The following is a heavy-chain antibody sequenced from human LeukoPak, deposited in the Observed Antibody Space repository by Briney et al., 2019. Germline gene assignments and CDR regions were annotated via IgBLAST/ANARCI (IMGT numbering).Heavy chain of an antibody. CDR3: ARRGTGSYCYDSSGYHLFGY. CDR1: GGSISSYY. CDR2: IYYSGST. D-gene: IGHD3-22*01. J-gene: IGHJ4*02. Sequence: SETLSLTCTVSGGSISSYYWSWIRQPPGKGLEWIGYIYYSGSTNYNPSLKSRVTISVDMSKNQFSLKLSSVTAADTAVYYCARRGTGSYCYDSSGYHLFGYWGQGTLVTVSS. V-gene: IGHV4-59*01.